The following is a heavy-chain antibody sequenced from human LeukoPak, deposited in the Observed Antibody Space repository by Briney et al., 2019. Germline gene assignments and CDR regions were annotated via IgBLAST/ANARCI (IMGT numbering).Heavy chain of an antibody. CDR2: LTPNVIT. J-gene: IGHJ2*01. V-gene: IGHV4-34*01. D-gene: IGHD2-15*01. CDR3: ARGGGCSGARCFSSYWYFYV. CDR1: GGDFIGHY. Sequence: SETLSLTCAVQGGDFIGHYWSCIRHTPGRRLEWIGQLTPNVITQYSPSVEGRVTISQDASNNQYSLRLTSVTAADTALYFWARGGGCSGARCFSSYWYFYVCGRGALV.